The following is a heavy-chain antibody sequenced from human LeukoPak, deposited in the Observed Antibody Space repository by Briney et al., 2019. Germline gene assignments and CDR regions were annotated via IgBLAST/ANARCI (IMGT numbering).Heavy chain of an antibody. CDR2: IIPIFGTA. CDR1: GVTFSSYA. Sequence: GASVKVSCKASGVTFSSYAISWVRQAPGQGLEWMGGIIPIFGTANYAQKFQGRVTITADESTSTAYMELSSLRSEDTAVYYCARSRGHQLLLGFDYWGQGTLVTVSS. D-gene: IGHD2-2*01. CDR3: ARSRGHQLLLGFDY. V-gene: IGHV1-69*13. J-gene: IGHJ4*02.